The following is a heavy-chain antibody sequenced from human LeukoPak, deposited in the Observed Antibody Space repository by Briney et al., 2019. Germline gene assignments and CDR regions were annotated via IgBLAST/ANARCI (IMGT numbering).Heavy chain of an antibody. CDR3: ARSLTTVSPSNGV. CDR2: INQDRSDK. D-gene: IGHD4-17*01. Sequence: PGGSLRLSCAASGFTFSSYWMSWVRQAPGKGLEWVANINQDRSDKYYVDSVKGRFTISRDNAKNSLYLQMNSLRAEDTAVYYCARSLTTVSPSNGVWGQGTTVTVSS. CDR1: GFTFSSYW. V-gene: IGHV3-7*01. J-gene: IGHJ6*02.